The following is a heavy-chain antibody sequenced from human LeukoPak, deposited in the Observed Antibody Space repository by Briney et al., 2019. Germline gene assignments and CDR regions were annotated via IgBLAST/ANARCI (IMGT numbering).Heavy chain of an antibody. V-gene: IGHV3-23*01. CDR3: AKDDDDFWSGYYPFDH. CDR1: GFTFSSYA. Sequence: GGSLRLSCAASGFTFSSYAMSWVRQAPGKGLEWVSAISGSGGSKYYADSVKGRFTISRDNSKNTLYLQMSSLRAEDTAIYYCAKDDDDFWSGYYPFDHWGQGTVVTVSS. CDR2: ISGSGGSK. J-gene: IGHJ4*02. D-gene: IGHD3-3*01.